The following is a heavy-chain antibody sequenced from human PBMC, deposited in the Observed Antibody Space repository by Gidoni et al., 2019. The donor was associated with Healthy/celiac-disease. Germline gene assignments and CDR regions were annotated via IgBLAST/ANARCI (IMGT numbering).Heavy chain of an antibody. V-gene: IGHV3-15*01. CDR1: GFTFSNAW. CDR3: TTLGGYCSGGSCQNWFDP. CDR2: IKSKTDGGTT. J-gene: IGHJ5*02. Sequence: EVQLVESGGGLVKPGGSLRLSCAASGFTFSNAWMRWVRQAPGKGLEWVGRIKSKTDGGTTDYAAPVKGRFTISRDDSKNTLYLQMNSLKTEDTAVYYCTTLGGYCSGGSCQNWFDPWGQGTLVTVSS. D-gene: IGHD2-15*01.